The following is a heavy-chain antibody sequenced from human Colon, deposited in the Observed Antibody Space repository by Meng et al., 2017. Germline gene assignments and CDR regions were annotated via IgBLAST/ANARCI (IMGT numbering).Heavy chain of an antibody. D-gene: IGHD3-10*01. CDR1: GYSISSGNY. Sequence: SETLSLTCNVSGYSISSGNYWGWIRQPPGKGLEWIASIYHSGSTYYNPSLKSRVTMSVDTSKYQFSLKLKSVTAADTAMYYCATVLRGQFVHWSQGSLATVPS. J-gene: IGHJ4*02. CDR2: IYHSGST. CDR3: ATVLRGQFVH. V-gene: IGHV4-38-2*02.